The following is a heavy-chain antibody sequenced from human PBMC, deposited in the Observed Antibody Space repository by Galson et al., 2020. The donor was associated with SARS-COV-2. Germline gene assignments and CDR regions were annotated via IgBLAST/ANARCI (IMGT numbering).Heavy chain of an antibody. CDR2: ISAYNGNT. CDR3: ARAPITMVRGVIGMDV. V-gene: IGHV1-18*01. Sequence: ASVKVSCKASGYTFTSYGISWVRQAPGQGLEWMGWISAYNGNTNYAQKLQGRVTMTTDTSTSTAYMELRSLRSDDTAVYYCARAPITMVRGVIGMDVWGQGTTVTVSS. D-gene: IGHD3-10*01. CDR1: GYTFTSYG. J-gene: IGHJ6*02.